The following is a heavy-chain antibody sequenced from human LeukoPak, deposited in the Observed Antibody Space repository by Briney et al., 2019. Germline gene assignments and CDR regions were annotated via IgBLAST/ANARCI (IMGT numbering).Heavy chain of an antibody. J-gene: IGHJ3*02. V-gene: IGHV4-59*08. CDR1: GGSISSDY. Sequence: SKTLSLTCTVSGGSISSDYWSWIRQPPGKGLEWIGYIYYSGKTNYSPSLKSRVTISRDTSKNQFSLQLTSVTAADTAVYFCARTTANAFDIWGQGTMVTVSS. CDR2: IYYSGKT. CDR3: ARTTANAFDI. D-gene: IGHD4-17*01.